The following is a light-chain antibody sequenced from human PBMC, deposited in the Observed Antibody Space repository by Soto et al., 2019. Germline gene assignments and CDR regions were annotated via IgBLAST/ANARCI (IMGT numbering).Light chain of an antibody. V-gene: IGKV1-39*01. CDR3: QQYGRSSLT. CDR2: SAS. J-gene: IGKJ3*01. CDR1: QDINVY. Sequence: DIQMTQSPSSLSASIGDTVTITCRTSQDINVYLNWYQQKPGEVPKLLIYSASTLHSGVPSRFTGSGSETDFTLTISRLDPEDFAVYYCQQYGRSSLTFGPGTKVDI.